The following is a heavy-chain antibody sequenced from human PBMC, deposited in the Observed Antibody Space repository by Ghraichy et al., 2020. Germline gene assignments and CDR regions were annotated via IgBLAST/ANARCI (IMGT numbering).Heavy chain of an antibody. V-gene: IGHV3-74*01. CDR2: INSDGSST. CDR3: ARVRVVTRRLGDYYYYGMDV. CDR1: GFTFSSYW. J-gene: IGHJ6*02. D-gene: IGHD4-23*01. Sequence: GGSLRLSCATSGFTFSSYWMHWVRQAPGKGLVWVSRINSDGSSTSYADSVKGRFTISRDNAKNTLYLQMNSLRAEDTAVYYCARVRVVTRRLGDYYYYGMDVWGQGTTVTVSS.